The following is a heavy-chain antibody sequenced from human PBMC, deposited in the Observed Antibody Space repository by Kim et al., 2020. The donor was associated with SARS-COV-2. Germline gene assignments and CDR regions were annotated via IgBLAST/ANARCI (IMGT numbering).Heavy chain of an antibody. Sequence: DSVKGRLPVSRDNAKKSLYLQMNSLRAEDTALYYCANLYNSRAGYYGMDVWGQGTTVTVSS. D-gene: IGHD6-13*01. CDR3: ANLYNSRAGYYGMDV. J-gene: IGHJ6*02. V-gene: IGHV3-9*01.